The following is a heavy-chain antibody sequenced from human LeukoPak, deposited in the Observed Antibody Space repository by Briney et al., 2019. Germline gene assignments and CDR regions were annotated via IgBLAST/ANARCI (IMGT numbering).Heavy chain of an antibody. CDR2: IHYGGAT. V-gene: IGHV4-39*01. D-gene: IGHD3-16*02. CDR1: GGSFSSSTYY. Sequence: SETLSLTCTVSGGSFSSSTYYWGWIRPPPGKGLEWIGSIHYGGATYYNPSLKSRVTISVDASKNQFSLKLKSVTAADTAVYYCASLRLGELSPIDFWGQGTLVTVSS. CDR3: ASLRLGELSPIDF. J-gene: IGHJ4*02.